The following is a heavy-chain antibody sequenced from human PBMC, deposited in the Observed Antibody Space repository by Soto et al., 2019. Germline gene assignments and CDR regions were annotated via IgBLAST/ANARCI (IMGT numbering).Heavy chain of an antibody. CDR2: INPNNGAT. J-gene: IGHJ5*02. CDR1: RYIFTAYC. Sequence: QVQLVQSGAEVKKPGSSVTVSCKAPRYIFTAYCMHWVRQAQGQGLEWMGWINPNNGATHDGLSFQGRVTMTRDTSISTAYMELSSRRSDATAVYYCASHDPGARFAPGGQGTLVIVSS. V-gene: IGHV1-2*02. D-gene: IGHD1-1*01. CDR3: ASHDPGARFAP.